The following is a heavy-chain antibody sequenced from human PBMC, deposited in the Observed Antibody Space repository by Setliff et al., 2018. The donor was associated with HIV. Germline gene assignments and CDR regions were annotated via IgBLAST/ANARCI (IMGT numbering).Heavy chain of an antibody. V-gene: IGHV1-69*05. J-gene: IGHJ4*02. CDR3: AAAVSFCDSTSCSHYFDY. Sequence: SVKVSCKTSGGTFSSYGISWVRQAPGQGLEWMGGIIPMFGTGFYAQKFQGRVTITTDESRSTAYMELSSLSSEDTAMYYCAAAVSFCDSTSCSHYFDYWGPGTLVTVSS. D-gene: IGHD2-2*01. CDR2: IIPMFGTG. CDR1: GGTFSSYG.